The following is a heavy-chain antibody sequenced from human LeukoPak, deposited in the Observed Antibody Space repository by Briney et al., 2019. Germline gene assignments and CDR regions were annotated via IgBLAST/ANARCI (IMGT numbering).Heavy chain of an antibody. CDR3: AKDDYSGYDQTFDY. J-gene: IGHJ4*02. CDR2: ISGSGGST. CDR1: GFTFSSYA. Sequence: GGSLRLSCAASGFTFSSYAMSWVRQAPGKGLEWVSAISGSGGSTYYADSVKGRFTISRDNSTNMLYLQMNSLRAEDTAVYYCAKDDYSGYDQTFDYWGQGTLVTVSS. V-gene: IGHV3-23*01. D-gene: IGHD5-12*01.